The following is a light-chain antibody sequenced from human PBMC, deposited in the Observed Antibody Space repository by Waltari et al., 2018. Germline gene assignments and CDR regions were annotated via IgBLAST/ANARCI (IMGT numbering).Light chain of an antibody. Sequence: EIVLTQSPGTLSVSPGERATLSCRASQSVRSSYLAWYQQKPGQAPRLRIYGASSRAIGTPDRFSGSGSGTDFTLSISRLEPEDSAVYYCQQYGTSTGTFGQGTKVGIK. CDR3: QQYGTSTGT. V-gene: IGKV3-20*01. CDR2: GAS. CDR1: QSVRSSY. J-gene: IGKJ1*01.